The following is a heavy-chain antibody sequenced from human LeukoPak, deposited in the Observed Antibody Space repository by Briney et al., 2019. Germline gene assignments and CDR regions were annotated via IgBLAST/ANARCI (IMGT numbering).Heavy chain of an antibody. D-gene: IGHD3-16*01. CDR1: GFTFSSYL. CDR3: ARDRGYYYYMDV. J-gene: IGHJ6*03. Sequence: GGSLRLSCAASGFTFSSYLMHWVRQAPGKGLVWVSRINSDGSSTSYADSVKGRFTISRDNAKNTLYLQMNSLRAEDTAVYYCARDRGYYYYMDVWGKGTTVTVSS. CDR2: INSDGSST. V-gene: IGHV3-74*01.